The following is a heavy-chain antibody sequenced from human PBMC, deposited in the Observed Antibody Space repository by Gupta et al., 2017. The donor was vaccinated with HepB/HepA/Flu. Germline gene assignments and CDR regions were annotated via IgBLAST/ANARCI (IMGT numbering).Heavy chain of an antibody. CDR2: MKPNSGKT. D-gene: IGHD3-22*01. Sequence: QVQLVQSGAEVKKPGASVKVSCTASGNSFTSNDINWVRQAPGQGPEWMGWMKPNSGKTGYAQKFQGRVTMTRNTSISTAYMELSSLRSEDTDVYYCATGNGKKVPATAFITYYYYGMDVWGQGTTVTVSS. V-gene: IGHV1-8*01. CDR1: GNSFTSND. CDR3: ATGNGKKVPATAFITYYYYGMDV. J-gene: IGHJ6*02.